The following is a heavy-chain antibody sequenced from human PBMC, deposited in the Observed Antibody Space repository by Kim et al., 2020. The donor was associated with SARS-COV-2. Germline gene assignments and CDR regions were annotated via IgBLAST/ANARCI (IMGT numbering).Heavy chain of an antibody. CDR3: ARLFQTTPSAVDGMDV. J-gene: IGHJ6*01. D-gene: IGHD2-15*01. Sequence: SETLSLTCTVSGGSISSSAYYWGWIRQPPGKGLEWIANIYYSGDTYYNPSLQSRLSISVDTSTNQFSLRLTSMTAADTAVYFCARLFQTTPSAVDGMDV. CDR1: GGSISSSAYY. CDR2: IYYSGDT. V-gene: IGHV4-39*01.